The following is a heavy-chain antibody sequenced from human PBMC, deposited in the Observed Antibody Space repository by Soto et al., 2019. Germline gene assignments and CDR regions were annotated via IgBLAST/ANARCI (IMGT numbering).Heavy chain of an antibody. CDR3: ARPTDYYDSTKRYWFDP. D-gene: IGHD3-22*01. CDR1: GGSISSSSYY. V-gene: IGHV4-39*01. J-gene: IGHJ5*02. Sequence: PSETLSLTCTVSGGSISSSSYYWGWIRQPPGKGLEWIGSIYYSGSTYYNPSLKSRVTISVDTSKNQFSLKLSSVTAADTAVYYCARPTDYYDSTKRYWFDPWGQGTLVTVSS. CDR2: IYYSGST.